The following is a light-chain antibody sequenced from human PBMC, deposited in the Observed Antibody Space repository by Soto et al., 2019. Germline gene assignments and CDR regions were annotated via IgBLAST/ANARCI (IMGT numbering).Light chain of an antibody. CDR2: DDR. V-gene: IGLV3-21*02. CDR3: QVWDSRSDQVV. Sequence: SYELTQPPSVSVAPGQTATITCGGNNIGNKNVHWFQQRPGQAPLLVVYDDRDRPSGIPERFSGSNSGNTATLTISRVEAGDEADYYCQVWDSRSDQVVFGGGTQLTVL. J-gene: IGLJ7*01. CDR1: NIGNKN.